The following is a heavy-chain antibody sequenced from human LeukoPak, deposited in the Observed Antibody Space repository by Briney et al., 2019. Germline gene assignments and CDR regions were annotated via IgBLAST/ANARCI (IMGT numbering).Heavy chain of an antibody. D-gene: IGHD6-19*01. Sequence: PGRSLRLSCAASGFTFSSYGMHWVRQAPGKGLEWVAVISYDGSNKYYADSVKGRFTISRDNSKSTLYLQMNSLRAQDTAVYYCARVFAVAVFDYWGQGTLVTVSS. J-gene: IGHJ4*02. CDR1: GFTFSSYG. V-gene: IGHV3-30*03. CDR2: ISYDGSNK. CDR3: ARVFAVAVFDY.